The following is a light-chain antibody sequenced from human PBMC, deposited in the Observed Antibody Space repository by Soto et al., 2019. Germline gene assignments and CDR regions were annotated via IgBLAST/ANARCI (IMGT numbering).Light chain of an antibody. V-gene: IGKV2-28*01. Sequence: DIVLTQSPLSLPVTPGKPASISCRSSQSLLQSNGNNHVDWYLQRPGQSPQLLLYLASSRASVVPDRFSGSGSGTEFSLELSRVEAEDVGVYYCLQAAQSPLTFGQGTRLEIK. CDR2: LAS. CDR1: QSLLQSNGNNH. CDR3: LQAAQSPLT. J-gene: IGKJ5*01.